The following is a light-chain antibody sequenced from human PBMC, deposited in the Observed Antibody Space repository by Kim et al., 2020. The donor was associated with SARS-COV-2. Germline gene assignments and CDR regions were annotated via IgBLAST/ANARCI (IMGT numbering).Light chain of an antibody. CDR3: QQYGTTPKT. V-gene: IGKV3-20*01. Sequence: SPGERATLSCRASQSVSSSYLAWYQQKPGQAPRLLIYGVSSRATGIPDRFRGSGSGTDFTLTISRLEPEDFAVYYCQQYGTTPKTFGQGTKVDIK. CDR1: QSVSSSY. J-gene: IGKJ1*01. CDR2: GVS.